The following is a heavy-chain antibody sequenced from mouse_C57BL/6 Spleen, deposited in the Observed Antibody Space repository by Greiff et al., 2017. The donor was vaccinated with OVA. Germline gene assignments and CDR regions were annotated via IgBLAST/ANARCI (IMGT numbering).Heavy chain of an antibody. CDR3: ARRDYGSFAY. Sequence: EVKLEESGGGLVKPGGSLKLSCAASGFTFSSYAMSWVRQTPEKRLEWVATISDGGSYTYYPDNVKGRFTISRDNAKNNLYLQMSHLKSEDTAMYYCARRDYGSFAYWGQGTLVTVSA. J-gene: IGHJ3*01. D-gene: IGHD1-1*01. V-gene: IGHV5-4*03. CDR1: GFTFSSYA. CDR2: ISDGGSYT.